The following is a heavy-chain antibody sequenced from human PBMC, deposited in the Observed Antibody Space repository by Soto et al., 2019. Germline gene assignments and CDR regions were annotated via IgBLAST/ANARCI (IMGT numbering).Heavy chain of an antibody. CDR3: AKPLYGEDNWFDP. CDR2: ISYDGSNK. J-gene: IGHJ5*02. Sequence: PGGSLRLSCAASGFTFSSYGMHWVRQAPGKRLEWVAVISYDGSNKYYADSVKGRFTISRDNSKNTLYLQMNSLRAEDTAVYYCAKPLYGEDNWFDPWGQGTLVPVSS. D-gene: IGHD4-17*01. CDR1: GFTFSSYG. V-gene: IGHV3-30*18.